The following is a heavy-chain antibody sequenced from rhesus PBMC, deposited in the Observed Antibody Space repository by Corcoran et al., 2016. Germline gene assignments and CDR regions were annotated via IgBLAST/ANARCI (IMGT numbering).Heavy chain of an antibody. D-gene: IGHD6-31*01. CDR2: ITFSRST. CDR1: GYSISGYY. J-gene: IGHJ4*01. CDR3: ARDLYSSGWNNFDY. Sequence: QVQLQESGPGLVKPSETLSLTCAVSGYSISGYYWSWIRQAPGKGLECIGYITFSRSTSYNPSLQSRVTISRDTSKNQFSLKLSSVTAADTAVYYCARDLYSSGWNNFDYWGQGVLVTVSS. V-gene: IGHV4-122*02.